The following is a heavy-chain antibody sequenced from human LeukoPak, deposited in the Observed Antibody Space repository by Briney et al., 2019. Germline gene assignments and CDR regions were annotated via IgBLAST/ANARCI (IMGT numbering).Heavy chain of an antibody. CDR3: ARIMVRGVIIPPYFDY. CDR2: ISSSSSYI. CDR1: GFTFSSYS. Sequence: GGSLRLSCAASGFTFSSYSMNWVRQAPGKGLEWVSSISSSSSYIYYADSAKGRFTISRDNAKNSLYLQMNSLRAEDTAVYYCARIMVRGVIIPPYFDYWGQGTLVTVSS. V-gene: IGHV3-21*01. D-gene: IGHD3-10*01. J-gene: IGHJ4*02.